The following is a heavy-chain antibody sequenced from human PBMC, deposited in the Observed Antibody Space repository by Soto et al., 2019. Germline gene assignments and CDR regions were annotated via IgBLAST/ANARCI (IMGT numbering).Heavy chain of an antibody. CDR3: ARFAPPDIVVVVAAFDALDF. D-gene: IGHD2-15*01. Sequence: SETLSLTCTVSGGSISSYYWSLIRQPPGKGLEWIGYIYYSGSTNYNPSLKSRVTISVDTSKNQFSLKLSSVTAADTAVYYCARFAPPDIVVVVAAFDALDFWGQGTMVTVSS. V-gene: IGHV4-59*08. CDR1: GGSISSYY. J-gene: IGHJ3*01. CDR2: IYYSGST.